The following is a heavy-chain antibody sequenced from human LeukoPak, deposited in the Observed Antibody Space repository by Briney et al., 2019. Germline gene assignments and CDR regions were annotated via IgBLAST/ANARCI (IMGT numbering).Heavy chain of an antibody. Sequence: GGSLRLSCAASGFTFSNAWMNWVRQAPGKGLQWVGRIKTKSDGATTDYAAPVKGRFTISRDDSKNTLFLQMNSLKTEDTAVYFCSRSNFWNYEHYFGYWGLGTLVTVSS. CDR3: SRSNFWNYEHYFGY. V-gene: IGHV3-15*01. CDR2: IKTKSDGATT. CDR1: GFTFSNAW. D-gene: IGHD1-7*01. J-gene: IGHJ4*02.